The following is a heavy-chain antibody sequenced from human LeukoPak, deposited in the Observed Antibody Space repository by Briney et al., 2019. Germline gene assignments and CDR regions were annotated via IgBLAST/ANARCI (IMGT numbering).Heavy chain of an antibody. Sequence: SETLSLTCTVSGGSISSYYWSWIRQPPGKGLEWIGSIYYSGSTYYNPSLKSRVTISVDTSKNQFSLKLSSVTAADTAVYYCARLHTTVTTFDYWGQGTLVTVSS. CDR2: IYYSGST. CDR1: GGSISSYY. V-gene: IGHV4-39*07. CDR3: ARLHTTVTTFDY. J-gene: IGHJ4*02. D-gene: IGHD4-17*01.